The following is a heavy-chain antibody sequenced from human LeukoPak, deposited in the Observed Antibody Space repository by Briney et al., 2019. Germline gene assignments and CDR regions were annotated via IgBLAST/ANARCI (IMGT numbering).Heavy chain of an antibody. CDR1: GFTFSNHW. CDR2: IKQDGSDK. CDR3: ARAQWVAY. J-gene: IGHJ4*02. D-gene: IGHD2-15*01. V-gene: IGHV3-7*01. Sequence: PGGSLTLSCAAAGFTFSNHWMSWVRQTPGKGLEWVANIKQDGSDKYYVDSVKGRFTISRDNAKNSLYLQMNNLRAEDTAVYYCARAQWVAYWGQGTLVTVSS.